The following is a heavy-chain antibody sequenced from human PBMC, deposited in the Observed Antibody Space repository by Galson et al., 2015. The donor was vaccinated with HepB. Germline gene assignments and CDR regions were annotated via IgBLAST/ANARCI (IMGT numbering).Heavy chain of an antibody. CDR2: IWYDGSNK. Sequence: SLRLSCAASGFTFSSYGVHWVRQAPGKGLEWVAVIWYDGSNKYYADSVKGRFTISRDNSKNTLYLQMNSLRAEDTAVYYCAKAAAALDRYYYYGMDVWGQGTTVTVSS. V-gene: IGHV3-33*06. CDR1: GFTFSSYG. CDR3: AKAAAALDRYYYYGMDV. J-gene: IGHJ6*02. D-gene: IGHD6-25*01.